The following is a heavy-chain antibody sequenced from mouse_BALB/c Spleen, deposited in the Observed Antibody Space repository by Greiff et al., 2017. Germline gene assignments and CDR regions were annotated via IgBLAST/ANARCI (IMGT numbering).Heavy chain of an antibody. D-gene: IGHD1-1*02. CDR1: GYTFTSYW. Sequence: QVQLQQSGAELAKPGASVKMSCKASGYTFTSYWMHWVKQRPGQGLEWIGYINPSTGYTEYNQKFKDKATLTADKSSSTAYMQLSSLTSEDSAVYYCARLWPFAYWGQGTLVTVSA. J-gene: IGHJ3*01. CDR3: ARLWPFAY. V-gene: IGHV1-7*01. CDR2: INPSTGYT.